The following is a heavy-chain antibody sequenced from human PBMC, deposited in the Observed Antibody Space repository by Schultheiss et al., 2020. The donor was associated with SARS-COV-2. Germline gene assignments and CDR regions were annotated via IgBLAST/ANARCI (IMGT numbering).Heavy chain of an antibody. D-gene: IGHD3-22*01. V-gene: IGHV3-72*01. CDR2: SRNKANRFTT. Sequence: GGSLRLSCAASGFTFSDHYMDWVRQAPGKGPEWVGRSRNKANRFTTEYAASVEGRFTISRDDSKNSLHLQMSNLKIEDTAIYYCARDLDTSASWGRGTLVTVSS. CDR1: GFTFSDHY. CDR3: ARDLDTSAS. J-gene: IGHJ5*02.